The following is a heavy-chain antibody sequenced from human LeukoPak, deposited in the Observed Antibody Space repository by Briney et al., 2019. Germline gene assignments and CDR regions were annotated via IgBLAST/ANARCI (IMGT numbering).Heavy chain of an antibody. Sequence: PGGSLRLSCAASGFTFSSYSMNWVRQAPGKGLEWVSYISSSSSTIYYADSVKGRFTISRDNAKNSLYLQMNSLRDGDTAVYYCARDPPPNYYDSSGYFYYWGQGTLVTVSS. V-gene: IGHV3-48*02. D-gene: IGHD3-22*01. J-gene: IGHJ4*02. CDR1: GFTFSSYS. CDR2: ISSSSSTI. CDR3: ARDPPPNYYDSSGYFYY.